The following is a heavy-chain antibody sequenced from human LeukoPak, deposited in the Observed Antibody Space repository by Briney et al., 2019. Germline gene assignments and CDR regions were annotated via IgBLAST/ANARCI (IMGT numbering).Heavy chain of an antibody. J-gene: IGHJ5*02. V-gene: IGHV3-48*01. D-gene: IGHD3-10*01. CDR3: ASGSGSYDP. CDR1: GFTFSSYS. Sequence: GGSLRLSCAASGFTFSSYSMNWVRQAPGKGLEWVSYISSSSSTIYYADSVKGRFTIFRDNAKNSLYLQMNSLRAEDTAVYYCASGSGSYDPWGQGTLVTVSS. CDR2: ISSSSSTI.